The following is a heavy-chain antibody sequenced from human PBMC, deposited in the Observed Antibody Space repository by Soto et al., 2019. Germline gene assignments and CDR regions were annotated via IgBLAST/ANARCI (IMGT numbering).Heavy chain of an antibody. CDR1: GYAISSGYY. CDR3: AXDMAHSYGSGSFSVFDY. J-gene: IGHJ4*02. D-gene: IGHD3-10*01. CDR2: INHSGTT. V-gene: IGHV4-38-2*02. Sequence: SETLSLTCAVSGYAISSGYYWGWIRQSPGKGLEWIGSINHSGTTSYKSSLKSRVIISVDTSKNQFSLKLSSVTAADTAVYFCAXDMAHSYGSGSFSVFDYWGQGTLVTVSS.